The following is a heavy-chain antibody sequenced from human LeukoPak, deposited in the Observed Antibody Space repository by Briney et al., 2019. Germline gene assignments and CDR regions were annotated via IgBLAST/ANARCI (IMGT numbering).Heavy chain of an antibody. Sequence: SETLSLTCAVYGGSFSGYYWSSIRQPPGKGLEWIGEINYSGSTNYNPSLKSRVTISVDTSKNQFSLKLSSVTAADTAVYYCARGRPTIFGVVIIFQPDYFDYWGQGTLVTVSS. CDR2: INYSGST. CDR3: ARGRPTIFGVVIIFQPDYFDY. CDR1: GGSFSGYY. D-gene: IGHD3-3*01. V-gene: IGHV4-34*01. J-gene: IGHJ4*02.